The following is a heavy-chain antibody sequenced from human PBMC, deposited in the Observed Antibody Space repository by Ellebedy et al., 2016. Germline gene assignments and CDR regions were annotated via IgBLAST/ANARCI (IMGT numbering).Heavy chain of an antibody. V-gene: IGHV3-23*01. CDR1: GFTFSDYA. D-gene: IGHD3-16*01. CDR3: VRDVGRIGDDC. Sequence: GESLKISXAASGFTFSDYAMSWVRHAPGMGPEWVSAISGSGGNIYYAESVKGRFAISRDNSKNTVYLQMDTLRVEDTAVYFCVRDVGRIGDDCWGQGTLVTVSS. J-gene: IGHJ4*02. CDR2: ISGSGGNI.